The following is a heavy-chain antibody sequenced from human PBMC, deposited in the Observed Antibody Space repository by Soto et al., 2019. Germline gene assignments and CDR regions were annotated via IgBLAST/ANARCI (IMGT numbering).Heavy chain of an antibody. V-gene: IGHV1-46*03. CDR2: INPSGGST. CDR1: GYTFTSYY. J-gene: IGHJ4*02. CDR3: ARGGGYGSGSYYPHYFDY. D-gene: IGHD3-10*01. Sequence: QVQLVQSGAEVKKPGASVKVSCKASGYTFTSYYMHWVRQAPGQGLEWMGIINPSGGSTSYAQKYQGRVNMTRETSTSTVYMELCSLRSEDKAVYYCARGGGYGSGSYYPHYFDYWGQGTLVTVSS.